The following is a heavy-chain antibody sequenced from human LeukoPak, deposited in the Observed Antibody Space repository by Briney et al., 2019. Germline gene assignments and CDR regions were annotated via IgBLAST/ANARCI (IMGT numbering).Heavy chain of an antibody. V-gene: IGHV4-34*01. CDR3: AIGPGGYYFDY. Sequence: SETLSLTCTVYGGSFGNYYWSWIRQPPGKGLEWIAEINQGGNTNYNPSLKSRVTISLDTSKNQFSLKLSSVSAADTAVYYCAIGPGGYYFDYWGQGTLVSVSS. CDR2: INQGGNT. D-gene: IGHD3-3*01. CDR1: GGSFGNYY. J-gene: IGHJ4*02.